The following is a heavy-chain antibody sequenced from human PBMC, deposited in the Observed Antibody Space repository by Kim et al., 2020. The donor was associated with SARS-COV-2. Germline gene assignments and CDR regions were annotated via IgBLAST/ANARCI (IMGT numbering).Heavy chain of an antibody. J-gene: IGHJ4*02. CDR1: GFTFSNAW. Sequence: GGSLRLSCAASGFTFSNAWMSWVRQAPGKGLEWVGRIKSKTDGGTTDYAAPVRGRFTISRDDSKNTLYLQMNSLKTENTAVYYCTTDLHDYGDYDYWGQGTLVTVSS. CDR3: TTDLHDYGDYDY. CDR2: IKSKTDGGTT. D-gene: IGHD4-17*01. V-gene: IGHV3-15*01.